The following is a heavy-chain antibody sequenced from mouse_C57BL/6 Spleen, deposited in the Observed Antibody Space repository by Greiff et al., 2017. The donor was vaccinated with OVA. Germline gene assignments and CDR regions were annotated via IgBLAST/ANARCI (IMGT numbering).Heavy chain of an antibody. V-gene: IGHV1-55*01. J-gene: IGHJ4*01. CDR1: GYTFTSYW. CDR3: ARDPRYYAMDY. Sequence: QVQLQQSGAELVKPGASVKMSCKASGYTFTSYWITWVKQRPGQGLEWIGDIYPGSGSTNYNEKFKSKATLTVDTSSSTAYMQLSSLTSEDSAVYYCARDPRYYAMDYWGQGASVTVSS. CDR2: IYPGSGST.